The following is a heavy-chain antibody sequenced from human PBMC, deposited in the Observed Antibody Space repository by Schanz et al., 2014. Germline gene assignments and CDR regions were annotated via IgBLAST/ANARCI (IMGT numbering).Heavy chain of an antibody. Sequence: VQLVESGGGLVKPGGSLRLSCAASGFIFNDYYMNWIRQAPGKGLEWVAYISNDGSSKYYADSVKGRFTISRDNSKNTLYLQMNSLIAEDTAVYYCAKCIGWYGRCAFDIWGQGTMVTVSS. J-gene: IGHJ3*02. D-gene: IGHD6-19*01. V-gene: IGHV3-30*18. CDR3: AKCIGWYGRCAFDI. CDR2: ISNDGSSK. CDR1: GFIFNDYY.